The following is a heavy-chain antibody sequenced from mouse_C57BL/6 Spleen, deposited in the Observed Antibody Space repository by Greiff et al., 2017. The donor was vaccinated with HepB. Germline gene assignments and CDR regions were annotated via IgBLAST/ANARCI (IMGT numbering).Heavy chain of an antibody. J-gene: IGHJ2*01. CDR1: GYTFTSYW. CDR2: IYPSDSET. V-gene: IGHV1-61*01. CDR3: ARGTTVVKDY. D-gene: IGHD1-1*01. Sequence: QVQLQQPGAELVRPGSSVKLSCKASGYTFTSYWMDWVKQRPGQGLEWIGNIYPSDSETHYNQKFKDKATLTVDKSSSTAYMQLSSLISEDSAVYYCARGTTVVKDYWGQGTTLTVSS.